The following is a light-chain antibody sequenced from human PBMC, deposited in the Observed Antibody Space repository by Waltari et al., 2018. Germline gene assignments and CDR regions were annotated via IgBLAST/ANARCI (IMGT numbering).Light chain of an antibody. CDR1: QSVSRA. Sequence: EIVLTQSPGTLPLPPGERATISCRASQSVSRALAWYQQNPGQAPRRLSYGASNRANGIPDRFSGSGSGTDFSLIISRLEPEDFAVYYCQHYVSLPVTFGQGTKVEIK. J-gene: IGKJ1*01. CDR2: GAS. V-gene: IGKV3-20*01. CDR3: QHYVSLPVT.